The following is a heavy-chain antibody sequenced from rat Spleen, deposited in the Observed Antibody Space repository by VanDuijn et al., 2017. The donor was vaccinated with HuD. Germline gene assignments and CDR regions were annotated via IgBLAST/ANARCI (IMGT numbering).Heavy chain of an antibody. V-gene: IGHV5-22*01. CDR2: ISYEGSST. J-gene: IGHJ4*01. Sequence: EVQLVESGGGLVQPGRSLKLSCAASGFTFSDYYMDWVRQAPTKGLEWVASISYEGSSTYYGDSVKGRFTISRDNAKSILYLQMNSLRSEDTATYYCARHMANPYYVMDAWGQGASVTVSS. D-gene: IGHD3-4*01. CDR1: GFTFSDYY. CDR3: ARHMANPYYVMDA.